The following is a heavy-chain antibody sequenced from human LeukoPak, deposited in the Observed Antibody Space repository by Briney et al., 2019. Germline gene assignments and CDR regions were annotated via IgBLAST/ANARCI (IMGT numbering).Heavy chain of an antibody. CDR2: INPSGGST. V-gene: IGHV1-46*01. CDR3: ATDSRIAQHGASGYSRQFDY. CDR1: GYTFTSYY. D-gene: IGHD3-22*01. Sequence: ASVKVSCKASGYTFTSYYMHWVRQAPGQGLEWMGIINPSGGSTSYAQKFQGRVTMTEDTSTDTAYMELSSLRSEDTAVYYCATDSRIAQHGASGYSRQFDYWSQGTLVTVSS. J-gene: IGHJ4*02.